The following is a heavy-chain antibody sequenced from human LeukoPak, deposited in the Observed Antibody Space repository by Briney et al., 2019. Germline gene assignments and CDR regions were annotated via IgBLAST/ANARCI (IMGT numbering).Heavy chain of an antibody. J-gene: IGHJ4*02. CDR1: GGSISSYY. CDR2: IYYSGST. V-gene: IGHV4-59*01. Sequence: PSETLSLTCTVSGGSISSYYWSWIRQPPGKGLEWIGYIYYSGSTNYNPSLKSRVTISVDTSKNQFSLKLSSVTAADTAVYYCARGGGTHYYDSSGYPGWGQGTLVTVSS. CDR3: ARGGGTHYYDSSGYPG. D-gene: IGHD3-22*01.